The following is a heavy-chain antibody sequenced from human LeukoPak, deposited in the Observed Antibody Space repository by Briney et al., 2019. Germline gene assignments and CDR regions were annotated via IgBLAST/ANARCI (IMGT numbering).Heavy chain of an antibody. CDR3: ARRPEAAAGYDY. D-gene: IGHD6-13*01. CDR2: IYPGDSDT. Sequence: GESLKISCKGSGYSFTSYWIGWVRPMPGKGLEWMGIIYPGDSDTRYSPSFQGQVTISADKSISTAYLRWSSLKASDPAIYYCARRPEAAAGYDYWGQGTLVTVSS. CDR1: GYSFTSYW. V-gene: IGHV5-51*01. J-gene: IGHJ4*02.